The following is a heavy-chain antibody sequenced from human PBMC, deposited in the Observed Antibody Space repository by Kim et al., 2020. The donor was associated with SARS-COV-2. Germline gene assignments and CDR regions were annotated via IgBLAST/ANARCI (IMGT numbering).Heavy chain of an antibody. V-gene: IGHV6-1*01. Sequence: SQTLSLTCAISGDSVSSNSAAWNWIRQSPSRGLEWLGRTYYRSKWYNDYAVSVKSRITINPDTSKNQFSLQLNSVTPEDTAVYYCARARITIFGVVIISGGDWFDPWGQGTLVTVSS. CDR1: GDSVSSNSAA. J-gene: IGHJ5*02. CDR3: ARARITIFGVVIISGGDWFDP. CDR2: TYYRSKWYN. D-gene: IGHD3-3*01.